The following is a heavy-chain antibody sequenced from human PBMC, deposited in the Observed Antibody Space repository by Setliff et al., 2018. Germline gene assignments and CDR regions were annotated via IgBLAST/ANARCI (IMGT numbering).Heavy chain of an antibody. CDR1: GYSFINYG. J-gene: IGHJ4*02. CDR3: ARVPRLEWLLPTFDS. V-gene: IGHV1-18*01. Sequence: GASVKVSCKTSGYSFINYGLSWMRQAPGQGLEWVGWISGYNGNTDYAQNLQGRVTMTIGTSTSTAYMELRSLRSDDTAVYYCARVPRLEWLLPTFDSWGQGTLVTVSS. CDR2: ISGYNGNT. D-gene: IGHD3-3*01.